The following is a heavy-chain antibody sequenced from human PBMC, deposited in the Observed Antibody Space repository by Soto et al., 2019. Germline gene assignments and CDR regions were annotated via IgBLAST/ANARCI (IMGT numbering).Heavy chain of an antibody. Sequence: KPSETLSLTCAVSGYSISSGYYWGWIRQPPGKGLEWIGSIYHSGSTYYNPSLKSRVTISVDTSKNQFSLKLSSVTAADTAVYYCARGARGLRYFDWLPNYYGMDVWGQGTTVTISS. D-gene: IGHD3-9*01. V-gene: IGHV4-38-2*01. CDR1: GYSISSGYY. CDR3: ARGARGLRYFDWLPNYYGMDV. CDR2: IYHSGST. J-gene: IGHJ6*02.